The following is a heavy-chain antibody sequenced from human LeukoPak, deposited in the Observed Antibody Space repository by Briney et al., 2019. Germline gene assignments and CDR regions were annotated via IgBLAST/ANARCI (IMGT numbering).Heavy chain of an antibody. D-gene: IGHD2-2*01. Sequence: GAPVKVSCKASGGTFSSYSISWVRQAPGQGLEWMGVIIPMFGTTTYAQRFQGRVTITADKSTSTAYMELSSLRSEDTAVYYCATKVSSTKHYYMDVWGKGTTVTVSS. CDR1: GGTFSSYS. CDR3: ATKVSSTKHYYMDV. V-gene: IGHV1-69*06. CDR2: IIPMFGTT. J-gene: IGHJ6*03.